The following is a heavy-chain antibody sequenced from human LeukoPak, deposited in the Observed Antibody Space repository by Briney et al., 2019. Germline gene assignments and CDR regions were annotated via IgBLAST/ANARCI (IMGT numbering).Heavy chain of an antibody. J-gene: IGHJ4*02. V-gene: IGHV1-8*03. CDR1: GYTFTSYD. CDR2: MNPNSGNT. Sequence: ASVKVSCKASGYTFTSYDINWVRQATGQGLEWMGWMNPNSGNTGYAQKFQGRVTITRNTSISTAYMELSSLRSEDTAVYYCARDSWLTGPNDYWGQGTLVTVSS. D-gene: IGHD6-13*01. CDR3: ARDSWLTGPNDY.